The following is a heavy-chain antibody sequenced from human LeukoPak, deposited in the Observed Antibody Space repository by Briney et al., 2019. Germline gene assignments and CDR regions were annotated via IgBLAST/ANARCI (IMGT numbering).Heavy chain of an antibody. CDR3: ARVLPATRYMDV. D-gene: IGHD6-6*01. Sequence: SETLSLTCSVSGGSTSSGNYYWSWFRQPPGKGLEWIGYIYNSGGTHYYPSLMSRVTISVDRSKNQFSLTVSSVTAADTAVYYCARVLPATRYMDVWGKGTTVTVSS. J-gene: IGHJ6*03. V-gene: IGHV4-30-2*01. CDR1: GGSTSSGNYY. CDR2: IYNSGGT.